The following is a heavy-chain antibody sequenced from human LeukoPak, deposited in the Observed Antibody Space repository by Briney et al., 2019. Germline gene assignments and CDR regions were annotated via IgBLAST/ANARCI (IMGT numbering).Heavy chain of an antibody. V-gene: IGHV4-59*01. D-gene: IGHD1-26*01. Sequence: SETLSLTCTVSGGTISSYYWSWVRQPPGKGLEWIGYIYYSGSTNYNPSLKSRVTISVDTSRNQFSLKLSSVTAADTAVYYCARNGGSSPWDAFDIWGQGTMVTVSS. CDR2: IYYSGST. CDR3: ARNGGSSPWDAFDI. J-gene: IGHJ3*02. CDR1: GGTISSYY.